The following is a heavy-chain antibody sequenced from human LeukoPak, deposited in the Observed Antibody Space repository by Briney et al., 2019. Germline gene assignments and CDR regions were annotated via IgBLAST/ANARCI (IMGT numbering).Heavy chain of an antibody. D-gene: IGHD5-18*01. CDR1: GYTFTAYY. V-gene: IGHV7-4-1*02. J-gene: IGHJ4*02. Sequence: GASVKVSCKASGYTFTAYYVHWVRQAPGQGLEWMGWINTNTGNPTYAQGFTGRFVFSLDTSVSTAYLQISSLKAEDTAVYYCARVLRRGYSYDVDYWGQGTLVTVSS. CDR2: INTNTGNP. CDR3: ARVLRRGYSYDVDY.